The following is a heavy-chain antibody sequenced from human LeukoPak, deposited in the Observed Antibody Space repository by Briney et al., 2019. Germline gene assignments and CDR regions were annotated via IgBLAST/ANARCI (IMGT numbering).Heavy chain of an antibody. J-gene: IGHJ4*02. Sequence: SETLSLTCSVSGGSISSRSSYWGWIRQCPGKGLEWIGNMYYSGTTYYNPPLKSRVTISVDSSKTQFSLELSSVTAADTAVYYCARGNWNYEGSFDHWGQGTLVTVSS. CDR1: GGSISSRSSY. CDR2: MYYSGTT. D-gene: IGHD1-7*01. CDR3: ARGNWNYEGSFDH. V-gene: IGHV4-39*07.